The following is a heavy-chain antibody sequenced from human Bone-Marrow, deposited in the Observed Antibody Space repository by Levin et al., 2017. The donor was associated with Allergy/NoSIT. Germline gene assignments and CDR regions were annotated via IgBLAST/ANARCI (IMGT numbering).Heavy chain of an antibody. D-gene: IGHD3-22*01. J-gene: IGHJ4*02. CDR1: GGSFSGYY. V-gene: IGHV4-34*01. Sequence: SETLSLTCAVYGGSFSGYYWSWIRQPPGKGLEWIGEINHSGSTNYNPSLKSRVTISVDTSKNQFSLKLSSVTAADTAVYYCASGRYYDDSSGYYYPFDYWGQGTLVTVSS. CDR3: ASGRYYDDSSGYYYPFDY. CDR2: INHSGST.